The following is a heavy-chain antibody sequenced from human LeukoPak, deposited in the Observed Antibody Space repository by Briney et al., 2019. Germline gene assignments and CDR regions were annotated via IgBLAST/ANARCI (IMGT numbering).Heavy chain of an antibody. V-gene: IGHV4-59*01. CDR2: VSYSGGA. CDR1: GGPISTYY. J-gene: IGHJ5*01. CDR3: ARADDRSGYFGGRFDS. Sequence: SETLSLTCTVSGGPISTYYWSWIRQPPGKRLEWIGYVSYSGGANYNPSLKSRVTISVDTSKNQFSLKLTSVTAADTALYYCARADDRSGYFGGRFDSWGQGTLVTVSS. D-gene: IGHD3-22*01.